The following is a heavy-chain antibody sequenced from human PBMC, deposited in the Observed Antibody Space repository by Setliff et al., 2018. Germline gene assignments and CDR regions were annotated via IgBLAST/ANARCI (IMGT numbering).Heavy chain of an antibody. CDR2: ISYTGST. Sequence: SETLSLTCSVSGDSIFDNYWSWIRQSPGRGLEWIAYISYTGSTNYNPSLKSRVTISLDTSKNQFSLKLNSVTAADTAIYYCSRGPSKVQFDTWGRGIPVTVSS. V-gene: IGHV4-59*08. D-gene: IGHD4-4*01. CDR3: SRGPSKVQFDT. J-gene: IGHJ5*02. CDR1: GDSIFDNY.